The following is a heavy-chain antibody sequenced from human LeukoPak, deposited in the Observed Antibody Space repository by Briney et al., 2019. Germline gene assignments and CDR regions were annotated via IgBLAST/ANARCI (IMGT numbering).Heavy chain of an antibody. CDR1: GFTVSTNY. CDR3: ARVPAGGYSGNDYLTGFDP. J-gene: IGHJ5*02. Sequence: GGSLRLSCAASGFTVSTNYMSWVRQAPGKGLEWVSVIYGGGSTYYADSVKGRFTISRDNSKNTLYLQMNSLRAEDTAVYYCARVPAGGYSGNDYLTGFDPWGQGTRVTVSS. D-gene: IGHD5-12*01. V-gene: IGHV3-53*01. CDR2: IYGGGST.